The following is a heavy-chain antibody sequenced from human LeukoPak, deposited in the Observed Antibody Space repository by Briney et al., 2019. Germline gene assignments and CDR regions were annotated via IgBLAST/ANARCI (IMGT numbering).Heavy chain of an antibody. CDR3: ASLWELPYYFDY. Sequence: SETLSLTCAVYGGSFSGYYWGWIRQPPGKGLEWIGSIYYSGSTYYNPSLKSRVTISVDTSKNQFSLKLSSVTAADTAVYYCASLWELPYYFDYWGQGTLVTVSS. J-gene: IGHJ4*02. CDR2: IYYSGST. D-gene: IGHD1-26*01. CDR1: GGSFSGYY. V-gene: IGHV4-39*01.